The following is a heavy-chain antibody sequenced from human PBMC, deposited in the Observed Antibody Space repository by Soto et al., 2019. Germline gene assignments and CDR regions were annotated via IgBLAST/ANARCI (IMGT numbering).Heavy chain of an antibody. D-gene: IGHD1-26*01. J-gene: IGHJ6*02. CDR1: GFTFSSYG. CDR3: AKDKGWELLHYYYGMDV. V-gene: IGHV3-30*18. Sequence: SLKLSCAASGFTFSSYGMHWVRQAPGKGLEWVAVISYDGSNKYYADSVKGRFTISRDNSKNTLYLQMNSLRAEDTAVYYCAKDKGWELLHYYYGMDVWGQGTTVTVSS. CDR2: ISYDGSNK.